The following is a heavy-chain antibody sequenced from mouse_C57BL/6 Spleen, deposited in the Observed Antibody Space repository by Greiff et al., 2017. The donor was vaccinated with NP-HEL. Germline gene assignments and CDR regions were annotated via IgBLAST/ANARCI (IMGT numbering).Heavy chain of an antibody. D-gene: IGHD2-5*01. CDR2: ISSGGDYI. Sequence: DVMLVESGEGLVKPGGSLKLSCAASGFTFSSYAMSWVRQTPEKRLEWVAYISSGGDYIYYADTVKGRFTISRDNARNTLYLQMSSLKSEDTAMYYCTRDNSNYDAMDYWGQGTSVTVSS. CDR3: TRDNSNYDAMDY. CDR1: GFTFSSYA. J-gene: IGHJ4*01. V-gene: IGHV5-9-1*02.